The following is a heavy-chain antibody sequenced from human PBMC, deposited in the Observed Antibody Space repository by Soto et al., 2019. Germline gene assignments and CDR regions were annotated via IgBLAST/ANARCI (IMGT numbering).Heavy chain of an antibody. CDR2: IYYSGTT. J-gene: IGHJ4*02. CDR1: GGSISSYY. Sequence: SETLSLTCSFSGGSISSYYWSLIRQPPGKGLEWIGSIYYSGTTYYNPSLKSRVTISVDTSKNQFSLKLSSVTAADTAVYYCARKGTVAALFDYWGQGTLVTVSS. CDR3: ARKGTVAALFDY. V-gene: IGHV4-59*05. D-gene: IGHD6-19*01.